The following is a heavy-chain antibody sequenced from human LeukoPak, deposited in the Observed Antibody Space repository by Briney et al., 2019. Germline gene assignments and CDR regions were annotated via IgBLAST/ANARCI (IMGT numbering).Heavy chain of an antibody. Sequence: GGSLRLSCAASGFTFSSYGMHWVRQAPGKGLERVAVIWYDGSNKYYADSVKGRFTISRDNSKNTLYLQMNSLRAEDTAVYYCAGFPTYYDFWSGYPTYYYGMDVWGQGTTVTVSS. CDR1: GFTFSSYG. CDR2: IWYDGSNK. V-gene: IGHV3-33*01. CDR3: AGFPTYYDFWSGYPTYYYGMDV. D-gene: IGHD3-3*01. J-gene: IGHJ6*02.